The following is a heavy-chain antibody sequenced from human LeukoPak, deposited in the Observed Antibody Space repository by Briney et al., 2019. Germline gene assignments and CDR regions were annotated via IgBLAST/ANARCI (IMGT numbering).Heavy chain of an antibody. V-gene: IGHV4-38-2*01. CDR3: ARSSSVYTPLVGVHWVDP. CDR2: IFHSGST. J-gene: IGHJ5*02. D-gene: IGHD3-10*01. Sequence: PSETLSLTCVVSGDSITSGYYWAGIRQPPGKGLEWIGSIFHSGSTYRNPSLRSRVTISLNTSKNQISLILSSMTAADTAVYYCARSSSVYTPLVGVHWVDPWGQGTLVTVSS. CDR1: GDSITSGYY.